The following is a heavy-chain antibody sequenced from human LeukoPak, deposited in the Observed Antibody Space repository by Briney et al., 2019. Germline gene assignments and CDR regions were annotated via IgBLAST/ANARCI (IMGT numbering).Heavy chain of an antibody. CDR2: IYYSGST. CDR1: GGSISSYY. V-gene: IGHV4-59*08. J-gene: IGHJ4*02. CDR3: ASNYYGSGSLDY. D-gene: IGHD3-10*01. Sequence: SETLSLTCTVSGGSISSYYWSWIRQPPGKGLEWIGYIYYSGSTNYNPSLKSRVTISVDTSKNQFSLKLSSVTATDTAVYYCASNYYGSGSLDYWGQGNLVTVSS.